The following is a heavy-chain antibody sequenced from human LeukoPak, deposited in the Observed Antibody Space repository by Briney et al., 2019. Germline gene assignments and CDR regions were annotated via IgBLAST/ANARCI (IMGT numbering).Heavy chain of an antibody. CDR3: YSMIVVEIRVINDY. V-gene: IGHV3-66*01. CDR1: EFTVTSNY. CDR2: IYSSGST. D-gene: IGHD3-22*01. J-gene: IGHJ4*02. Sequence: GGSLRLSCAVSEFTVTSNYMSWVRQAPGKGLEWVSVIYSSGSTYYADSVKGRFTISRDNSKHTLYLQMNSLRAEDTAVYYCYSMIVVEIRVINDYWGEGTLVTVSS.